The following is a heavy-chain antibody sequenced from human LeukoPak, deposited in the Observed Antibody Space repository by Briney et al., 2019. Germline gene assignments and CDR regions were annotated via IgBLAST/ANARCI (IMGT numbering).Heavy chain of an antibody. J-gene: IGHJ5*02. CDR2: IIPILGIA. D-gene: IGHD2-2*01. Sequence: SVKVSCKASGDTFSSYTISWVRQAPGQGLEWMGRIIPILGIANYAQKFQGRVTITADKSTSTAYMELSSLRSEDTAVYYCARGLCSSTSCYLSWFDPWGQGTLVTVPS. V-gene: IGHV1-69*02. CDR3: ARGLCSSTSCYLSWFDP. CDR1: GDTFSSYT.